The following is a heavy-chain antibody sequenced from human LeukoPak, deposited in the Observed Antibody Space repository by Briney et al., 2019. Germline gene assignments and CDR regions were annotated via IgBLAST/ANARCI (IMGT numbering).Heavy chain of an antibody. V-gene: IGHV4-61*02. Sequence: SQTLSLTCTVSGGSISSGSYYWSWIRQPAGKGLEWIGRIYTSGSTNYNPSLKSRVTISVDTSKNQFSLKLSSVTAADTAVYYCARDVVVTASDAFDIWGQGTMVTVSS. J-gene: IGHJ3*02. CDR1: GGSISSGSYY. CDR2: IYTSGST. D-gene: IGHD2-21*02. CDR3: ARDVVVTASDAFDI.